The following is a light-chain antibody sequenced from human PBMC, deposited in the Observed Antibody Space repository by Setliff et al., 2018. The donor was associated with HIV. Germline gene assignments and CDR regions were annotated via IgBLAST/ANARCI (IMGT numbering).Light chain of an antibody. CDR2: EVN. J-gene: IGLJ1*01. V-gene: IGLV2-8*01. CDR1: SGDVGGYDY. Sequence: QSALTQPPSASGSPGQSVTISCTGTSGDVGGYDYVSWYQQHPGKAPKLMIYEVNKRPSGVPDRFSGSKSGDTASLTVSGLQAEDDADYFCTSYAGSNTYVFGTGTKVTVL. CDR3: TSYAGSNTYV.